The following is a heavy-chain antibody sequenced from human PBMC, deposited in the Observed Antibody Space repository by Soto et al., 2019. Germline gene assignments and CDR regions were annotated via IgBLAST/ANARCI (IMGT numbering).Heavy chain of an antibody. V-gene: IGHV4-30-2*01. CDR2: IYHSGST. CDR1: GGSISSGGYS. Sequence: SETLSLTCAVSGGSISSGGYSWSWIRQPPGKGLEWIGYIYHSGSTYYNPSLKSRVTISVDRSKNQFSLKLSSVTAADTAVYYCAGDFYGSGSPHYYYYGMDVWGQGTTVTVSS. D-gene: IGHD3-10*01. J-gene: IGHJ6*02. CDR3: AGDFYGSGSPHYYYYGMDV.